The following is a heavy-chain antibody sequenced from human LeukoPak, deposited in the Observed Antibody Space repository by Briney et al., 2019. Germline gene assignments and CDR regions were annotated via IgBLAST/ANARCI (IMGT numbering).Heavy chain of an antibody. CDR1: GYTFTSYG. V-gene: IGHV1-8*02. CDR2: MNPNSGNT. J-gene: IGHJ6*02. CDR3: ARDLYYGMDV. Sequence: ASVKVSCKASGYTFTSYGISWVRQATGQGLEWMGWMNPNSGNTGYAQKFQGRVTMTRNTSISTAYMELSSLRSEDTAVYYCARDLYYGMDVWGQGTTVTVSS.